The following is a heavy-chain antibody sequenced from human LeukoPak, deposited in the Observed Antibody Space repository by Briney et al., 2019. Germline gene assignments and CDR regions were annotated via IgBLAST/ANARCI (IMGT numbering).Heavy chain of an antibody. Sequence: SVKVSCKASGGTFSSYAISGVRQAPGQGLEWMGGIIPIFGTANYAQKFQGRVTITADESTSTAYMELSSLRSEDTAVYYCARGSRFQTYDSTIYWGQGNLVTVSS. J-gene: IGHJ4*02. V-gene: IGHV1-69*01. D-gene: IGHD3-10*01. CDR3: ARGSRFQTYDSTIY. CDR2: IIPIFGTA. CDR1: GGTFSSYA.